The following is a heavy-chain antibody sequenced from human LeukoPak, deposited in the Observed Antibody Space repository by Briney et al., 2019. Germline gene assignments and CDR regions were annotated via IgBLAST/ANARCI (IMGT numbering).Heavy chain of an antibody. CDR1: GFTFSSYA. CDR2: ISGIGDST. V-gene: IGHV3-23*01. Sequence: GGSLRLSCAASGFTFSSYAMTWVRPAPGKGLEWVSVISGIGDSTYYADSVKGRFTISRDNSKNTLYLQMNSLRAEATAVHYCANDEPRYCTSTSCYAPLDSWGQGTQVTVSS. D-gene: IGHD2-2*01. J-gene: IGHJ4*02. CDR3: ANDEPRYCTSTSCYAPLDS.